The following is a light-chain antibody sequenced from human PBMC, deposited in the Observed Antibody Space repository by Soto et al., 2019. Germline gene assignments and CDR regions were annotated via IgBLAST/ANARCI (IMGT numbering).Light chain of an antibody. CDR1: QSISDW. CDR2: AAS. V-gene: IGKV1-5*01. CDR3: QQYNDYPWT. J-gene: IGKJ1*01. Sequence: DIQMTQSTSTLSASVGDRVTITCRASQSISDWLAWYQQKPGKAPNLLIYAASSVESGVPSRFSGSGSGTEFTLAISSLQPDDFATYYCQQYNDYPWTFGQGTKVEIK.